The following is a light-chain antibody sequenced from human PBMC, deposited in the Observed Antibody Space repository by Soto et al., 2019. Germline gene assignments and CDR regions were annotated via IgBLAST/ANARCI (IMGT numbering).Light chain of an antibody. CDR2: NNN. CDR3: AAWDDSLNARGV. CDR1: RDNIGNNA. V-gene: IGLV1-44*01. Sequence: QSVLTQPPSASGTPGQRVTISCSGSRDNIGNNAVSWYQQLTGTAPKLLIYNNNQRPSGVPDRFSGSKSGTSASLAISGLQSEDEAYYYCAAWDDSLNARGVFGGGTKLTVL. J-gene: IGLJ3*02.